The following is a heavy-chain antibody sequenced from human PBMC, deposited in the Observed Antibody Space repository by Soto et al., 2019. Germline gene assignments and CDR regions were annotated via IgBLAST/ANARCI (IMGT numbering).Heavy chain of an antibody. D-gene: IGHD3-3*01. V-gene: IGHV4-34*01. Sequence: ASETLSLTCAVYGGSFSGYYWSWIRQPPGKGLEWIGEINHSGSTNYNPSLKSRVTISVDTSKNQFSLKLSSVTAADTAVYYCASRSGGNDYWGQGTLVTVS. CDR1: GGSFSGYY. CDR2: INHSGST. CDR3: ASRSGGNDY. J-gene: IGHJ4*02.